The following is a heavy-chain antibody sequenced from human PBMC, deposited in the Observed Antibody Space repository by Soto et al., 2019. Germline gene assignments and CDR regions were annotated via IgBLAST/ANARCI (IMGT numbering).Heavy chain of an antibody. Sequence: GGSLRLSCAASGFTFSNYAMNWVRQAPGKGLEWVSYISSSSSTTYYADSVKGRFTISRDNAKNSLYLQMNSLRAEDTAVYYCARVIFDSMDVWGKGTTVTVSS. D-gene: IGHD3-3*01. CDR1: GFTFSNYA. CDR3: ARVIFDSMDV. V-gene: IGHV3-48*01. CDR2: ISSSSSTT. J-gene: IGHJ6*03.